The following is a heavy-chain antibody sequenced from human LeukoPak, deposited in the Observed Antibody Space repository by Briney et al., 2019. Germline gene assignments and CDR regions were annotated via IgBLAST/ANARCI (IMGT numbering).Heavy chain of an antibody. CDR1: GFTFSDNW. Sequence: PGGSLRLSCAASGFTFSDNWMHWVRQAPGKGLVWVSRIEGDGTGTVYADSVKGRFTISRDNAENTLYLQMNSLRAEDTAVYYCTRDYYYRMDVWGKGTTVTVSS. CDR2: IEGDGTGT. J-gene: IGHJ6*04. CDR3: TRDYYYRMDV. V-gene: IGHV3-74*01.